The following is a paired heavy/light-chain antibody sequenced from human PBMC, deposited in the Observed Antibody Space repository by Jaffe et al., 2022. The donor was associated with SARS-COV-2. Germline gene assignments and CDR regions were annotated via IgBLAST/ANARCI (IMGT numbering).Light chain of an antibody. CDR2: NTN. CDR3: VLYIASGPYWV. J-gene: IGLJ3*02. Sequence: QTVVTQEPSFSVSPGGTVTLTCGLSSGSVSSTYYPSWYQQTPGQAPRTLIYNTNTRSSGVPDRFSGSILGNRAALTITGAQTDDESDYYCVLYIASGPYWVFGGGTKLTVL. CDR1: SGSVSSTYY. V-gene: IGLV8-61*01.
Heavy chain of an antibody. CDR1: EFTFSNYA. V-gene: IGHV3-30*04. CDR2: VSYHGFTK. D-gene: IGHD1-26*01. J-gene: IGHJ6*03. CDR3: ARDPDNSGPLYYHMDV. Sequence: QVQLVESGGGVVQPGGSLGLSCTASEFTFSNYAMHWVRQAPGKGLEWVAVVSYHGFTKYYADSVKGRFTISRDNSKNMLYLQMNSLRAEDTAVYYCARDPDNSGPLYYHMDVWGKGTTVIVSS.